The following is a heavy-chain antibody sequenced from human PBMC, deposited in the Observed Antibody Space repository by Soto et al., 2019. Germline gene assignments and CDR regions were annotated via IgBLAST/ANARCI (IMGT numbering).Heavy chain of an antibody. Sequence: GGSLRLSCAASGFTFSSYAMSWVRQAPGKGLEWVSAISGSGGSTYYADSVKGRFTISRDNSKNTLYLQMNSLRAEDTAVYYCAKTAVAGTYKYYYYYGMDVWGQGTTVTVSS. CDR1: GFTFSSYA. J-gene: IGHJ6*02. V-gene: IGHV3-23*01. CDR3: AKTAVAGTYKYYYYYGMDV. D-gene: IGHD6-19*01. CDR2: ISGSGGST.